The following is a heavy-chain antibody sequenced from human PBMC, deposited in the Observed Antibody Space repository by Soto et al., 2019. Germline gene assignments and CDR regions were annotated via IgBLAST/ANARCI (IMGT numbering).Heavy chain of an antibody. CDR1: GYTFTHYY. CDR3: ARPPFPGCINGVYYPCDH. CDR2: INPSGGST. J-gene: IGHJ4*02. D-gene: IGHD2-8*01. Sequence: QVQLAQSGAEVKKPGASVKVSCKASGYTFTHYYIHWVRQAPGQGLEWMGMINPSGGSTDYAQKFQGRVTMTTDTSTTTVYMELSSLRSDDTAVYYCARPPFPGCINGVYYPCDHWGQGTLVTVSS. V-gene: IGHV1-46*01.